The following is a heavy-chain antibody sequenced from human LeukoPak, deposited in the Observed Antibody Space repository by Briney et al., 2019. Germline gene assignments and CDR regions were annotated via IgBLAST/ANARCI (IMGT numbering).Heavy chain of an antibody. D-gene: IGHD2-2*01. CDR2: ISGSSSFI. CDR3: ARVGGDCSSTSCYVDH. V-gene: IGHV3-21*01. J-gene: IGHJ5*02. CDR1: GFTFSTYS. Sequence: GGSLRLSCAASGFTFSTYSMTWVRQAPGKGLEWVSSISGSSSFIYYSDSLKGRFTISRDNAKNSLYLQMNSLRAEDTAMYYCARVGGDCSSTSCYVDHWGQGTLVAVSS.